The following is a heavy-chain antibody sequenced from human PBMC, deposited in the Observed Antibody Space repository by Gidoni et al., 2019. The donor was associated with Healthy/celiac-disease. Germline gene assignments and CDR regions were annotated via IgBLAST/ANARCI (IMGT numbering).Heavy chain of an antibody. V-gene: IGHV3-23*01. D-gene: IGHD1-26*01. CDR3: AKRRASYYLDDAFDI. CDR1: GFTFGSYA. CDR2: ISGSGGST. Sequence: EVQLLESGGGLVQPGGSLRLSCAASGFTFGSYAMSWVRQAPGTGREWVSAISGSGGSTYYADSVKGRFTISRDNSKNTLYLQMNSLRAEDTAVYYCAKRRASYYLDDAFDIWGQGTMVTVSS. J-gene: IGHJ3*02.